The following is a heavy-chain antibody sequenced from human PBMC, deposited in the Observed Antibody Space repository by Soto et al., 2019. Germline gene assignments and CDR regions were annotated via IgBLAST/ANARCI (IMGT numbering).Heavy chain of an antibody. D-gene: IGHD2-2*01. CDR1: GGSISSYY. CDR2: IYYSGST. CDR3: ASSEPLGEYCSSTSCYLGYYFDY. V-gene: IGHV4-59*12. Sequence: SETLSLTCTVSGGSISSYYWSWIRQPPGKGLEWIGYIYYSGSTNYNPSLKSRVTISVDTSKNQFSLKLSSVTAADTAVYYCASSEPLGEYCSSTSCYLGYYFDYWGQGTLVTVSS. J-gene: IGHJ4*02.